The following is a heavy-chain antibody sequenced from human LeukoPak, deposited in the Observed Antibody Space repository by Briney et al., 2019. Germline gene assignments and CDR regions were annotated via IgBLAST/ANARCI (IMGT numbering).Heavy chain of an antibody. CDR2: IYTSGST. CDR1: GGSISSGSYY. Sequence: SETLSLTCTVSGGSISSGSYYWSWIRHPAGKGLEWIGRIYTSGSTNYNPSLKSRVTISVDTSKNQFSLKLSSVTAADTAVYYCARDSSVGTGWFDPWGQGTLVTVSS. CDR3: ARDSSVGTGWFDP. V-gene: IGHV4-61*02. J-gene: IGHJ5*02. D-gene: IGHD2-21*02.